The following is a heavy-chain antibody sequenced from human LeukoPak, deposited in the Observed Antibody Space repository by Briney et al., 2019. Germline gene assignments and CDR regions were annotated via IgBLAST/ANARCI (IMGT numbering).Heavy chain of an antibody. CDR3: AREVVVAATRVYYFDY. J-gene: IGHJ4*02. CDR1: GGTFSSYA. D-gene: IGHD2-15*01. CDR2: IIPILGTA. V-gene: IGHV1-69*05. Sequence: SVKVSCKASGGTFSSYAISLVRQAPGQGLEWMGGIIPILGTANYAQKFQGRVTITTDESTSTAYKELSSLRSEDTAVYYCAREVVVAATRVYYFDYWGQGTLVTVSS.